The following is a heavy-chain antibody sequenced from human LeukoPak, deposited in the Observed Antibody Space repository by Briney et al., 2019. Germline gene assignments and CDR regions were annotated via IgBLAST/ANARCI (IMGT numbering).Heavy chain of an antibody. V-gene: IGHV1-2*02. D-gene: IGHD6-13*01. CDR2: INPNSGGT. Sequence: GASVKVSCKAAGYTFTDYYMHWVRQAPGQGREWMGWINPNSGGTNYAQKFQGRVTMTRDTSISTAYMELSRLRSDDPAVFYCAREEVIAAAGPTLDYWGQGALVTVSS. CDR1: GYTFTDYY. J-gene: IGHJ4*02. CDR3: AREEVIAAAGPTLDY.